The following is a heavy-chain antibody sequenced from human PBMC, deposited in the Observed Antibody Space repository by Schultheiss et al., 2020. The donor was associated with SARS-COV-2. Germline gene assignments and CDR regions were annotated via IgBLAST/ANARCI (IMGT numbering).Heavy chain of an antibody. D-gene: IGHD5-18*01. CDR3: TRNSTSSGWFDP. J-gene: IGHJ5*02. CDR2: IRSKARNYAT. Sequence: KVSCKVSGYTLTDLSMHWVRQAPGKGLEWVGRIRSKARNYATTYAASVKGRFIISRDESRNTSYLQMNSLKIEDTAVYYCTRNSTSSGWFDPWGQGTLVTVSS. V-gene: IGHV3-73*01. CDR1: GYTLTDLS.